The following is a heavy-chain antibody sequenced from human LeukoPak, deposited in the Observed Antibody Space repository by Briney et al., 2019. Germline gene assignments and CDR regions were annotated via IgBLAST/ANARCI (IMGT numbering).Heavy chain of an antibody. D-gene: IGHD3-10*01. J-gene: IGHJ4*02. CDR1: GFTFSNHA. Sequence: GGSLRLSCPTSGFTFSNHAMSWVRQAPGKGLEWVSAIDGNGGTRFYTDSVKGRFTISRDNSRNTLYLQMNSLRAEDAAIYYCAKGGISLIRGSFDFWGQGTLVTVSS. CDR2: IDGNGGTR. V-gene: IGHV3-23*01. CDR3: AKGGISLIRGSFDF.